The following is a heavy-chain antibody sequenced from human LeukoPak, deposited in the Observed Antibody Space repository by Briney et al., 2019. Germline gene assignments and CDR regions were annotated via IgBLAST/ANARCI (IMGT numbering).Heavy chain of an antibody. Sequence: PSETLSLTCAVYGGSFSGYYWSWIRQPPGKGLEWIGEINHSGSTNYNPSLKSRVTISVDTSKNQFSLKLSSVTAADMAVYYCARGGYSYGDFDYWGQGTLVTVSS. J-gene: IGHJ4*02. V-gene: IGHV4-34*01. CDR2: INHSGST. CDR1: GGSFSGYY. D-gene: IGHD5-18*01. CDR3: ARGGYSYGDFDY.